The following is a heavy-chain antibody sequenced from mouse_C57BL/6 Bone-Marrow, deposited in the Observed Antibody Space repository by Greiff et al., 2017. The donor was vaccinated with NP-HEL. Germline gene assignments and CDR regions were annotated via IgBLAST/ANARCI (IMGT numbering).Heavy chain of an antibody. CDR2: IWWDDAK. Sequence: QVTLKECGPGILQPSQTLSLSCSFSGFSLSTFGMGVGWIRQPSGQGLEWLAPIWWDDAKYYNPALKRRLTISKDTSKNQVFLKIANVDKADTATYDWARMLITTAYYAMDYWGQGTAVTVSA. V-gene: IGHV8-8*01. CDR1: GFSLSTFGMG. J-gene: IGHJ4*01. D-gene: IGHD1-1*01. CDR3: ARMLITTAYYAMDY.